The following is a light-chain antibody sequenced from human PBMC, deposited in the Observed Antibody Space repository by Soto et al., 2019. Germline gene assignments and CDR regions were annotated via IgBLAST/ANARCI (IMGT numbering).Light chain of an antibody. CDR1: QSVSSY. CDR2: DAS. CDR3: QQRSNWPPLS. V-gene: IGKV3-11*01. Sequence: PGERATLSCRASQSVSSYLAWYQQKPGQSPRLLIYDASNRATVIPARFSGSGSWTDFSLTISSLEPENFAVYDCQQRSNWPPLSFGGGTKVAIK. J-gene: IGKJ4*01.